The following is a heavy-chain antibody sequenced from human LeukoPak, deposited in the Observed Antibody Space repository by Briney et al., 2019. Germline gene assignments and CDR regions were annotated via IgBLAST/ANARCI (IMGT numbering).Heavy chain of an antibody. J-gene: IGHJ6*03. CDR2: IYHSGST. CDR3: ARLTGGTVLYYYYYMDV. CDR1: GGSISSFY. V-gene: IGHV4-59*08. Sequence: SETLSLTCTVSGGSISSFYWSWIRQPPGKGLEGIGSIYHSGSTYYNPSLKSRVTISVDTSKNQFSLKLSSVTAADTAVYYCARLTGGTVLYYYYYMDVWGKGTTVTVSS. D-gene: IGHD1-20*01.